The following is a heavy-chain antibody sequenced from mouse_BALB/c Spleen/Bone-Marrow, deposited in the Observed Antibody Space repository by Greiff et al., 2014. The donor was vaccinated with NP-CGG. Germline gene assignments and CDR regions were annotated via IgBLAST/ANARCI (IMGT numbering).Heavy chain of an antibody. CDR1: GFNIKDTY. V-gene: IGHV14-3*02. CDR2: IDPANGNT. D-gene: IGHD1-1*01. J-gene: IGHJ2*01. CDR3: ARYYYGSSYFDH. Sequence: EVQLQQSGAELVKPGASVKLSCTASGFNIKDTYMHWVKQRPEQGLEWIGRIDPANGNTKYDPKFQGKATITADTSSNTAYLQLSSLTSEETAVYYCARYYYGSSYFDHWGQGTTLTVSS.